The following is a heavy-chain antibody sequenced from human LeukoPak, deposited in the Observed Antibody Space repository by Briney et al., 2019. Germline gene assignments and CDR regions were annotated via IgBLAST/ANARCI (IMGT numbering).Heavy chain of an antibody. CDR3: AKDLPFWTTMVRGVIGATSDY. Sequence: GGSLRLSCAASGFTFSSYAMSWVRQAPGKGLEWVSAISGSGGSTYYADSVKGRFTISRDNSKNTLYLQMNSLRAEDTAVYYCAKDLPFWTTMVRGVIGATSDYWGQGTLVTVSS. CDR1: GFTFSSYA. D-gene: IGHD3-10*01. J-gene: IGHJ4*02. V-gene: IGHV3-23*01. CDR2: ISGSGGST.